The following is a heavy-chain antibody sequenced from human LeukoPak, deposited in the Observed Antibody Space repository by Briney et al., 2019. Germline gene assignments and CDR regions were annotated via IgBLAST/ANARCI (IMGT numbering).Heavy chain of an antibody. CDR3: ARDGSTVTNSYFDY. CDR1: GFTFSSYR. Sequence: PGGSLRLSCAASGFTFSSYRVNWVRQAPGRGLEWVSSISSSSSYIYYADSVKGRFTISRDNAKNSLYLQMNSLRAEDTAVYYCARDGSTVTNSYFDYWGQGSLVTVSS. J-gene: IGHJ4*02. D-gene: IGHD4-17*01. V-gene: IGHV3-21*01. CDR2: ISSSSSYI.